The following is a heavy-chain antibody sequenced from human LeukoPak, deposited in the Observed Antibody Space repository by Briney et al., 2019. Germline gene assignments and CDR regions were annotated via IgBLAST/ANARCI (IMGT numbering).Heavy chain of an antibody. J-gene: IGHJ6*02. CDR3: TRYCSSTSCDQYQYYGMDV. CDR2: IRSKAYGGTT. D-gene: IGHD2-2*01. V-gene: IGHV3-49*04. Sequence: GGSLRLSCAASGFTVSSNYMSWVRQAPGKGLEWVGFIRSKAYGGTTEYAASVKGRFTISRVDSKGIAYLHMNSLKTEDTAVYYCTRYCSSTSCDQYQYYGMDVWGQGTTVTVSS. CDR1: GFTVSSNY.